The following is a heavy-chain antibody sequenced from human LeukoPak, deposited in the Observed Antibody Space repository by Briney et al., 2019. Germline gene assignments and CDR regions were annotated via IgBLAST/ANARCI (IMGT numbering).Heavy chain of an antibody. D-gene: IGHD2-2*02. J-gene: IGHJ3*02. CDR1: GGTFSSYA. V-gene: IGHV1-69*05. CDR2: IIPIFGTA. Sequence: SVKVSCKASGGTFSSYAISWVRQAPGQGLEWMGGIIPIFGTANYAQKFQGRVTITTDESTSTAYMELGSLRSEDTAVYYCARDQTIVVPAAIEGDGEESDAFDIWGQGTMVTVSS. CDR3: ARDQTIVVPAAIEGDGEESDAFDI.